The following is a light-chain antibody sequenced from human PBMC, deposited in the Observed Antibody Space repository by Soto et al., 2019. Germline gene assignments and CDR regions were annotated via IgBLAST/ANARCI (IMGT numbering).Light chain of an antibody. V-gene: IGKV3-15*01. CDR1: QSVNIN. J-gene: IGKJ4*01. CDR2: GAS. Sequence: ETVLTQSPATLSVSPGDRANLSCRASQSVNINLAWYQQKAGQPPRLLIYGASTRATGIPARFSGGGSGTECTLTISSLQSEDFAVYYCLQYNRWPPLTFGGGTKVEVK. CDR3: LQYNRWPPLT.